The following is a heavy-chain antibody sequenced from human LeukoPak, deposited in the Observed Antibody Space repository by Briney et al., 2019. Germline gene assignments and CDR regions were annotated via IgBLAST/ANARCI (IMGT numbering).Heavy chain of an antibody. V-gene: IGHV3-23*01. CDR1: GFTFSSYA. CDR2: ISGSGGST. Sequence: GGSLRLSCAASGFTFSSYAMSWVRQAPGKGLEWVSAISGSGGSTYYADSVKGRFTISRDNSKITLYLQMNSLRAEDTAVYYCAKDGRIAVAGTLGGDWFDPWGQGTLVTVSS. J-gene: IGHJ5*02. CDR3: AKDGRIAVAGTLGGDWFDP. D-gene: IGHD6-19*01.